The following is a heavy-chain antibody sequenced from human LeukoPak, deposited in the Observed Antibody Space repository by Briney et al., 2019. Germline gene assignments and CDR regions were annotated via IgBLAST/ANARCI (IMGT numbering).Heavy chain of an antibody. D-gene: IGHD5-12*01. J-gene: IGHJ3*02. CDR2: INPNSGGT. CDR1: GYTFTGYY. Sequence: GASVKVSCKASGYTFTGYYMHGVRQAPGQGLEWMGWINPNSGGTNYAQKLQGRVTITRNTSRSTAYMALSSLRSEETAVYYCATGRHSGYDSPSSTEAFDIWGQGTMVTVSS. V-gene: IGHV1-2*02. CDR3: ATGRHSGYDSPSSTEAFDI.